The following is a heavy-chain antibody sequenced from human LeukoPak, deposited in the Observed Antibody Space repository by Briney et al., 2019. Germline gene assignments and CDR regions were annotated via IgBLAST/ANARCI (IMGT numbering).Heavy chain of an antibody. V-gene: IGHV3-66*01. D-gene: IGHD3-10*01. CDR1: GFSVSSNY. CDR2: IYSDGSA. Sequence: QTGGSLRLSCAASGFSVSSNYMTWVSQAPGKGLEWVSIIYSDGSAYYADSVKGRFTISRDNSKNTLYFQMNSLRAEDTAVYYCGRDPHGSGVYYYYYMDVWGKGTTVTVSS. CDR3: GRDPHGSGVYYYYYMDV. J-gene: IGHJ6*03.